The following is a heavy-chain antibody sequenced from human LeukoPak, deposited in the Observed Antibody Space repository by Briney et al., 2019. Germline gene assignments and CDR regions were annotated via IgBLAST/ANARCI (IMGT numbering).Heavy chain of an antibody. CDR1: GFTFSDYY. J-gene: IGHJ4*02. Sequence: GGSLRLSCAASGFTFSDYYMSWIRQAPGKGLEWVSYISSSGSTIYYADSVKGRFTISRDNSKNTLYLQMNSLRVEDTAVYYCARDRHIAGAGYYFDYWGQGTLVTVSS. V-gene: IGHV3-11*04. D-gene: IGHD6-19*01. CDR2: ISSSGSTI. CDR3: ARDRHIAGAGYYFDY.